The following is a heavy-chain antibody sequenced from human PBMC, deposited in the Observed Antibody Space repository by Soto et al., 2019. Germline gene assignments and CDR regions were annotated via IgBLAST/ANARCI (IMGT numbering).Heavy chain of an antibody. CDR3: ARQGTTAMMRPDY. V-gene: IGHV4-34*01. Sequence: PPGKGLEWIGEINHRGSTTYNPSLKSRVTISVDTSKNQFSLKLSSMTAADTAVYYCARQGTTAMMRPDYWGQGTLVTVSS. J-gene: IGHJ4*02. D-gene: IGHD5-18*01. CDR2: INHRGST.